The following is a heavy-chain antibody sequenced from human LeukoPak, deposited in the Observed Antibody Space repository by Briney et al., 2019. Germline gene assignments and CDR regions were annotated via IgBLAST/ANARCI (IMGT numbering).Heavy chain of an antibody. CDR3: ARDKSSGYYYFDY. CDR1: GFTFSSYA. CDR2: INTPGGST. V-gene: IGHV3-23*01. Sequence: GGSLRLSCAASGFTFSSYAMSWVRQAPGKGLEWVSAINTPGGSTYYADSVKGRFTISKDNSKNTLYLQMNSLRAEDTALYYCARDKSSGYYYFDYWGQGTLVTVSS. J-gene: IGHJ4*02. D-gene: IGHD3-22*01.